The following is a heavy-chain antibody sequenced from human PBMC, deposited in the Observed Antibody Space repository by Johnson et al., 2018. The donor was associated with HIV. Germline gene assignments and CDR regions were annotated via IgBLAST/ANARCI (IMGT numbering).Heavy chain of an antibody. CDR1: GFTFDDYA. CDR2: LSWNSGRI. Sequence: VQLVESVGGLVQPGRSLRLSCAASGFTFDDYAMHWVRQAPGKGLEWVSGLSWNSGRIGYADSVKGRFTISRDNAKKTLYLQMNSLRAEDTAVYYCVRDDYAFHIWGQGTVVTVSS. CDR3: VRDDYAFHI. J-gene: IGHJ3*02. V-gene: IGHV3-9*01.